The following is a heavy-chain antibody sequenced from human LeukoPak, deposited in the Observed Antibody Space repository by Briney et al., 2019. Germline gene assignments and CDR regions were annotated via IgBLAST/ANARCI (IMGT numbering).Heavy chain of an antibody. D-gene: IGHD3-16*01. CDR1: GFTFSSYG. V-gene: IGHV3-23*01. CDR3: AKDTGRLGVREVFDF. J-gene: IGHJ3*01. Sequence: GGSLRLSCAASGFTFSSYGMTWLRQAPGKGLEWVSSISAGGASAYSADSVKRRFTISRDNSKNTPFVQMDSLGGEDTAVYFCAKDTGRLGVREVFDFWGQGTMVTVSS. CDR2: ISAGGASA.